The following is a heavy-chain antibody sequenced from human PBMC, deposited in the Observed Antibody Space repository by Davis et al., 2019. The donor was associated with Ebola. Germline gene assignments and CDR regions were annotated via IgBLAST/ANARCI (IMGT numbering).Heavy chain of an antibody. CDR3: ARDYYDSSGYLWYFDL. V-gene: IGHV4-34*01. Sequence: MPSETLSLTCVVYGGSFGGYYWSWIRQPPGQWLEWVGEINHSGTTNSNPSLRSRVTISVDKSKNQFSLKLRSVTAADTAVYYCARDYYDSSGYLWYFDLWGRGTLVTVSS. CDR2: INHSGTT. CDR1: GGSFGGYY. J-gene: IGHJ2*01. D-gene: IGHD3-22*01.